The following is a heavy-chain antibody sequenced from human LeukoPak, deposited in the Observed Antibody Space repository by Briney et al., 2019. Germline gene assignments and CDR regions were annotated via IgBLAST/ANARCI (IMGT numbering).Heavy chain of an antibody. Sequence: GGSLRLSCAASGFTFSSYAMSWVRQAPGKGLEWVSSINNNGGGTYYADSVKGRFTISRDNSKNALYLQMSSLRADDTAVYYCAKVLPPRGGRSGWYETNDYWGQGTLVTVSS. V-gene: IGHV3-23*01. D-gene: IGHD6-19*01. CDR1: GFTFSSYA. CDR2: INNNGGGT. CDR3: AKVLPPRGGRSGWYETNDY. J-gene: IGHJ4*02.